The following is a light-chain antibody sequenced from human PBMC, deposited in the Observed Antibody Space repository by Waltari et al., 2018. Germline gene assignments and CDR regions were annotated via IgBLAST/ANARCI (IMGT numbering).Light chain of an antibody. CDR2: WAS. CDR1: RTVLYSANNNNY. J-gene: IGKJ1*01. Sequence: DIVMTQSPDSLAVSLGERATINCKSSRTVLYSANNNNYLTWYQHKPGQPPKLLISWASIRESGVPDRVTGSGSGTDFTLTISSLQAEDVAVYYCQQHYTTPWTFGQGTKVEIK. CDR3: QQHYTTPWT. V-gene: IGKV4-1*01.